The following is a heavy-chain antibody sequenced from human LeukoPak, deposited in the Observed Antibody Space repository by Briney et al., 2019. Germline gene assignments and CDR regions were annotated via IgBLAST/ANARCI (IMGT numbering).Heavy chain of an antibody. CDR2: IHHSGTT. CDR1: GGFINNYY. J-gene: IGHJ4*02. D-gene: IGHD6-13*01. Sequence: SETLSLTCNVSGGFINNYYWSWIRQPPGKGLEWIGSIHHSGTTYYNPSLKSRVTISVDTSKNQFSLKLSSVTAADTAVYYCATYRLGAATFDYWGLGTLVTVSS. V-gene: IGHV4-59*05. CDR3: ATYRLGAATFDY.